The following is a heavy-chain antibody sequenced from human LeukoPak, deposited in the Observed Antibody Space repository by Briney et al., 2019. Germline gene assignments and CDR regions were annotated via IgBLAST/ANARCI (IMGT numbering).Heavy chain of an antibody. CDR1: GGTFSSYT. V-gene: IGHV1-69*04. Sequence: SVKVSCKASGGTFSSYTISWVRQAPGQGLEWMGRIIPILGIANYAQKFQGRVTITADKSTSTAYMELSSLRSEDTAVYYCARDYGDYSFDPWGQGTLVTVSS. CDR2: IIPILGIA. J-gene: IGHJ5*02. CDR3: ARDYGDYSFDP. D-gene: IGHD4-17*01.